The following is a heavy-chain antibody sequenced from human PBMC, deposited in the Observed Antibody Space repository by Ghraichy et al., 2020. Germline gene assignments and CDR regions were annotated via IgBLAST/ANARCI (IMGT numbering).Heavy chain of an antibody. Sequence: ASVKVSCKASGYTFTSYAMNWVRQAPGQGLEWMGWINTNTGNPTYAQGFTGRFVFSLDTSVSTAYLQISSLKAEDTAVYYCARWGSSSFYYYYMDVWGKGTTVTVSS. D-gene: IGHD6-13*01. CDR1: GYTFTSYA. CDR2: INTNTGNP. CDR3: ARWGSSSFYYYYMDV. V-gene: IGHV7-4-1*02. J-gene: IGHJ6*03.